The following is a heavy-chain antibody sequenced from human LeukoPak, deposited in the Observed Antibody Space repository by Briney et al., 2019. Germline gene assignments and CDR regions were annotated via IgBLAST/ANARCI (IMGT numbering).Heavy chain of an antibody. CDR2: IYSGGST. CDR1: GFTVSSNY. Sequence: GGSLRLSCAASGFTVSSNYMNWVRQAPGKGLEWVSLIYSGGSTYYADSVKGRFTISRDSSKNTLYLRMNSLRDDDTAVYYCARVTEDYYYYMDVWGKGTTVTISS. CDR3: ARVTEDYYYYMDV. J-gene: IGHJ6*03. V-gene: IGHV3-53*01.